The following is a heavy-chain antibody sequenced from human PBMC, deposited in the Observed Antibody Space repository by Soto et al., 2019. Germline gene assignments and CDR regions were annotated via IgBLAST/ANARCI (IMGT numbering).Heavy chain of an antibody. V-gene: IGHV3-30*18. CDR2: ISYDGSNK. J-gene: IGHJ4*02. CDR3: AKGSEVQPD. Sequence: AGGSLRLSCAASGFMFSSYAMHWVRQAPGKGLECVAVISYDGSNKDYADSVKGRFTISRDNSKNTLYLQMNSLRAEDTAVYYCAKGSEVQPDWGQGTLVTVSS. D-gene: IGHD1-1*01. CDR1: GFMFSSYA.